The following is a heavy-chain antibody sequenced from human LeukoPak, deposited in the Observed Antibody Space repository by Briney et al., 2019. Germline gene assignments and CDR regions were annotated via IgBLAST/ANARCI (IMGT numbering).Heavy chain of an antibody. V-gene: IGHV3-30*02. J-gene: IGHJ4*02. CDR2: IQYDGSYK. CDR1: GFTFSFYG. CDR3: AKTSDQLLYSKFDF. Sequence: GESLRLSCATSGFTFSFYGMHWVRQAPGKGLEWVAFIQYDGSYKFYADSVQGRFSISRDNSKDTLFLQMNSLRAEDTAVYYCAKTSDQLLYSKFDFWGQGTLVTVSS. D-gene: IGHD2/OR15-2a*01.